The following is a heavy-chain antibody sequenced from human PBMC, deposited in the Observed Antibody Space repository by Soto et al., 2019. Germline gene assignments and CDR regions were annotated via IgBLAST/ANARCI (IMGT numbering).Heavy chain of an antibody. CDR3: AREDYGDFTIYYYGMDV. CDR1: GFTFSSYG. Sequence: GGSLRLSCAASGFTFSSYGMYWVRQAPGKGLEWVAVIWYDGSNKYYADSVKGRFTISRDNSKNTLYLQMNSLRAEDTAVYYCAREDYGDFTIYYYGMDVWGQGTTVTVSS. CDR2: IWYDGSNK. J-gene: IGHJ6*02. V-gene: IGHV3-33*01. D-gene: IGHD4-17*01.